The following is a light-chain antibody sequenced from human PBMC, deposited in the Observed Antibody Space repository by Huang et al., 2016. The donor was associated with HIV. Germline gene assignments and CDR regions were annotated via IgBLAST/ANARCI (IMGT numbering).Light chain of an antibody. V-gene: IGKV2-28*01. CDR1: QSLLHSNGYNS. CDR3: MQALRTPRT. J-gene: IGKJ5*01. Sequence: DFVMTQSPLSLSVTPGEPASISCRSSQSLLHSNGYNSLAWYLQKQGQSQQLLISLSSNRASGVPDRFSGSGSVTYFTLKITRVEAEDVGIYYCMQALRTPRTFGQGTRLEIK. CDR2: LSS.